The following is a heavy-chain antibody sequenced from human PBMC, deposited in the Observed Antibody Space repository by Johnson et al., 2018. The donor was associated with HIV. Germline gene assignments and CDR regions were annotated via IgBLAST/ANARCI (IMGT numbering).Heavy chain of an antibody. CDR1: GFTFSSYA. Sequence: QVYLVESGGGVVQPGRSLRLSCAASGFTFSSYAMHWVRQAPGKGLEWVAVISYDGSNKYYADSVQGRFTISRDNSKNTLYLQMNSLRAEDTAVYYCGKDDLGWELSHDDAFDIWGQGTMVIVSS. D-gene: IGHD1-26*01. V-gene: IGHV3-30-3*01. CDR2: ISYDGSNK. CDR3: GKDDLGWELSHDDAFDI. J-gene: IGHJ3*02.